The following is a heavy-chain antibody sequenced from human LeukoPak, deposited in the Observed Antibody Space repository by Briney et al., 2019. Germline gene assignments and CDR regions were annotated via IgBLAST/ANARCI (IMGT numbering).Heavy chain of an antibody. D-gene: IGHD3-22*01. Sequence: SETLSLMCSVSGGSIRNYYWSWVRQPPGKGLEWIGYIFYSGTTNYNPSLESRVTISVDTSKNQFSLKLTSVTAADTAVYYCARVLHRTNYSDCSGYLYFDYWGQGTLVTVSS. CDR2: IFYSGTT. J-gene: IGHJ4*02. V-gene: IGHV4-59*01. CDR1: GGSIRNYY. CDR3: ARVLHRTNYSDCSGYLYFDY.